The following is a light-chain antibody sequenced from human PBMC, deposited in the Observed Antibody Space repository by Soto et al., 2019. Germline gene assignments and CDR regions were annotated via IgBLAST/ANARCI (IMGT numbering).Light chain of an antibody. J-gene: IGLJ3*02. CDR2: GNN. CDR3: QSYDNSLSGSGWV. Sequence: QSVLTQPPSVSGAPGQRVTISCTGSSSNIGAGYDVHWYQQLPGTAPKVLIYGNNNRPLGVPDRFSASKSGTSASLAITGLQAEDEATYYCQSYDNSLSGSGWVFGGGTKLTVL. CDR1: SSNIGAGYD. V-gene: IGLV1-40*01.